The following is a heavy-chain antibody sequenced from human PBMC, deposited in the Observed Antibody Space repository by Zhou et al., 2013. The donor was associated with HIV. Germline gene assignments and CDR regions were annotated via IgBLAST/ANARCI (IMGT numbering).Heavy chain of an antibody. V-gene: IGHV1-69*05. D-gene: IGHD4-17*01. Sequence: QVQLVQSGAEVRRPGSSVKVSCKASGGNFRSYLFSWVRQAPGQGLEWMGGVIPMFGSTNYAQNFQGRVTITTDESTSTVYMEVSKLTAGDSARYYCARDDAVTKGMDVWGQGDHGHRLL. J-gene: IGHJ6*02. CDR2: VIPMFGST. CDR1: GGNFRSYL. CDR3: ARDDAVTKGMDV.